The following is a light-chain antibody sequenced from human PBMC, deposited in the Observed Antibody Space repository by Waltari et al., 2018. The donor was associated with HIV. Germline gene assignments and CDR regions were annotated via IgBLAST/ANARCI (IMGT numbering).Light chain of an antibody. CDR1: SSNIGAGYD. V-gene: IGLV1-40*01. J-gene: IGLJ3*02. Sequence: QSVLTQPPSVSGAPGLRVTISCTGSSSNIGAGYDVHWYQQIPGTAPKLLIYGNGHRPSGVPDRLSGAKSGTSASLAITGLQAEDEADYYCQSYDSSLSVWVFGGGTKLTVL. CDR3: QSYDSSLSVWV. CDR2: GNG.